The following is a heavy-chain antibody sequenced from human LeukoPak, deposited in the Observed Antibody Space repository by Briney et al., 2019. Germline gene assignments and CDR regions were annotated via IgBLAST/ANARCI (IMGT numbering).Heavy chain of an antibody. CDR1: GCTSTGYY. CDR3: ARDRDPSSPYDAFDI. Sequence: GASVKVSCKASGCTSTGYYIHWVRQAPGQGLEWMGWINPDSGVTNYAQKFQGRVTMTRDTSISTAHMELSRLRSDDTAVYYCARDRDPSSPYDAFDIWGQGTMVTVSS. V-gene: IGHV1-2*02. D-gene: IGHD3-10*01. CDR2: INPDSGVT. J-gene: IGHJ3*02.